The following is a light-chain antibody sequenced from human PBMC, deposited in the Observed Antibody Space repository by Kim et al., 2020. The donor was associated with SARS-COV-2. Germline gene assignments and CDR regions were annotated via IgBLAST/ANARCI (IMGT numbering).Light chain of an antibody. CDR3: QRLSYYPAT. CDR1: EDINNY. CDR2: TAS. Sequence: ASVGARVTITCRASEDINNYLAWYQQKQGKAPQLLIYTASTLQGGVPSRFSGSGSGTEFTLTVSSLQPEDFATYYCQRLSYYPATFGGGTKVDIK. V-gene: IGKV1-9*01. J-gene: IGKJ4*01.